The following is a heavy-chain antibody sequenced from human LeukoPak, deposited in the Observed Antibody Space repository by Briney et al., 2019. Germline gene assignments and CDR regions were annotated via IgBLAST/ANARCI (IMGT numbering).Heavy chain of an antibody. CDR3: AKANWGEDYYFYYGLDV. J-gene: IGHJ6*02. D-gene: IGHD7-27*01. CDR1: GFTFNTYA. Sequence: GASLRLSCAASGFTFNTYAMSWVRQAPGKGLEWVSVISGSGGTTYYADSVKGRFTISRDSSKNTLYLQMNSLRADDTAVYYCAKANWGEDYYFYYGLDVWGQGTTVTVSS. CDR2: ISGSGGTT. V-gene: IGHV3-23*01.